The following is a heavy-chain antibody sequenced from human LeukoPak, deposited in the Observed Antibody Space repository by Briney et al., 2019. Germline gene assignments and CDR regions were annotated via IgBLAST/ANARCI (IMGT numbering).Heavy chain of an antibody. CDR2: VSYDGSDK. CDR1: GFTFSTYG. Sequence: GGSLRLSCAASGFTFSTYGMHWVRQAPGKGLEWVAVVSYDGSDKYYADSVKGRFTISRDNSKNTLYLQMNSLRAEDTAVYYCLRGSYEGDYWGQGTLVTVSS. D-gene: IGHD1-26*01. CDR3: LRGSYEGDY. J-gene: IGHJ4*02. V-gene: IGHV3-30*03.